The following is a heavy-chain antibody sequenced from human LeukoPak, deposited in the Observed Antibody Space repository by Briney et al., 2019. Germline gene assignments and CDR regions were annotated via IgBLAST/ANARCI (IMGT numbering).Heavy chain of an antibody. Sequence: NPSETLSLTCTVSGGSISSYYWSWIRQPPGKGLEWIGYIYYSGSTNYNPSLKSRVTMSVDTSKNQFSLKLSTVTAADTAVYYCARRLGGYNYWGQGTLVTVSS. CDR1: GGSISSYY. J-gene: IGHJ4*02. V-gene: IGHV4-59*08. D-gene: IGHD5-12*01. CDR2: IYYSGST. CDR3: ARRLGGYNY.